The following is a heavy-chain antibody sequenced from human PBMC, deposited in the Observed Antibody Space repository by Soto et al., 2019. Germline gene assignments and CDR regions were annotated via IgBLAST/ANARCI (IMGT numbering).Heavy chain of an antibody. D-gene: IGHD6-6*01. CDR2: ISGSGGST. J-gene: IGHJ6*02. CDR1: GFTFSSYA. Sequence: GGSLRLSCAASGFTFSSYAMSWVRQAPGKGLEWVSAISGSGGSTYYADSVKGRFTISRDNSKNTLYLQMNSLRAEDTAVYYCAKEGSSSSGKLYYYYGMDVWGQGTTVTVSS. CDR3: AKEGSSSSGKLYYYYGMDV. V-gene: IGHV3-23*01.